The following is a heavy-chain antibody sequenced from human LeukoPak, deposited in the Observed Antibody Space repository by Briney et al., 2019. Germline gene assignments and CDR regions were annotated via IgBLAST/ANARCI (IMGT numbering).Heavy chain of an antibody. CDR2: INHSGST. J-gene: IGHJ4*02. V-gene: IGHV4-34*01. CDR1: GGSFSGYY. CDR3: ASIGYCSSTSCYYFDY. D-gene: IGHD2-2*01. Sequence: PSETLSLTCAVYGGSFSGYYWSWIRQPPGKGLEWIGEINHSGSTNYNPSLKSRVTISVDTSKNQFSQKLSSVTAADTAVYYCASIGYCSSTSCYYFDYWGQGTLVTVSS.